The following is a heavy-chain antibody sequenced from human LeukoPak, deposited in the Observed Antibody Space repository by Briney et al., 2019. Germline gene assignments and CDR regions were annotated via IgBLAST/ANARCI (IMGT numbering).Heavy chain of an antibody. Sequence: ASVKVSCKASGYTFTSYGISWVRQAPGQGLEWMGWISAYNGNTNYAQKLQGRVTMTTDTSTSTAYMELRSLRSDDTAVYYCARDGVVRGVIYYYYYMDVWGKGTTVTISS. CDR3: ARDGVVRGVIYYYYYMDV. CDR1: GYTFTSYG. V-gene: IGHV1-18*01. D-gene: IGHD3-10*01. CDR2: ISAYNGNT. J-gene: IGHJ6*03.